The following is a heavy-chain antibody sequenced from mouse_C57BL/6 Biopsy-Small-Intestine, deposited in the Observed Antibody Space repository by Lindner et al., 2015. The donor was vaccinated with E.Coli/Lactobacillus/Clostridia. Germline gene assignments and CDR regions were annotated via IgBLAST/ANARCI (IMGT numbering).Heavy chain of an antibody. CDR3: ARHEEGIYYGNYYFDY. J-gene: IGHJ2*01. CDR2: FYPGSGSI. CDR1: GYTFTEYT. D-gene: IGHD2-1*01. V-gene: IGHV1-62-2*01. Sequence: VQLQESGAELVKPGPSVKLSCKASGYTFTEYTIHWVKQRSGQGLEWIGWFYPGSGSIKYNEKFKDKATLTADKSSSTVYMELSRLTSEDSAVYFCARHEEGIYYGNYYFDYWGQGTTLTVSS.